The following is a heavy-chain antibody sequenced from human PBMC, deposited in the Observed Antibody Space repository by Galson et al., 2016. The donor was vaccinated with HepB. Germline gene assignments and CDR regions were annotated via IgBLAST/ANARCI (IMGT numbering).Heavy chain of an antibody. CDR1: GYTFTNYA. CDR2: ITVYNGHT. Sequence: SVKVPCKASGYTFTNYAITWVRQAPGQGLEWMGWITVYNGHTNYAQKLQGRVTMTTDTSTSTAYLELMSLRSDDTAVYYCAREGWLGESTHFDCWGQGTLVTVSS. D-gene: IGHD3-10*01. V-gene: IGHV1-18*01. J-gene: IGHJ4*02. CDR3: AREGWLGESTHFDC.